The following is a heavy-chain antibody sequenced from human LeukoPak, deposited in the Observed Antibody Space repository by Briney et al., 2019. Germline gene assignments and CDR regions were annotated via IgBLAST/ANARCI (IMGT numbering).Heavy chain of an antibody. V-gene: IGHV4-61*02. CDR3: ARGVTSNGFGP. CDR2: IYTSGST. Sequence: PSETLSLTCTVSGGSISSNGDYWNWIRQPAGKGLEWIGRIYTSGSTNFNPSLKSRVTISVDTSKNQFSLKLNSVIAADTAVYYCARGVTSNGFGPWGQGTLVTVSS. D-gene: IGHD4-11*01. J-gene: IGHJ5*02. CDR1: GGSISSNGDY.